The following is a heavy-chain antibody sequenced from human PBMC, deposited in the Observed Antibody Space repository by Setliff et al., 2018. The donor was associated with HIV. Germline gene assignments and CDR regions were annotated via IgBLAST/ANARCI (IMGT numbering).Heavy chain of an antibody. D-gene: IGHD3-10*01. Sequence: SETLSLTCAVYGGSFSGYYWSWIRQPPGKGLEWIGEINHSGSTNYNPSLKSRVTISVDTSKNQFSLKLSSVTAADTAVYYCGSHSPPYYPLPDYMHVWGKGTTVTVSS. J-gene: IGHJ6*03. V-gene: IGHV4-34*01. CDR3: GSHSPPYYPLPDYMHV. CDR2: INHSGST. CDR1: GGSFSGYY.